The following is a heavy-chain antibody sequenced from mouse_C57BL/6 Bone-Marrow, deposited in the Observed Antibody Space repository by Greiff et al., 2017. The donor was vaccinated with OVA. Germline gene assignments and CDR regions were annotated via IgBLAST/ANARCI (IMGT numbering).Heavy chain of an antibody. CDR1: GFTFSSYG. V-gene: IGHV5-6*01. CDR3: ARPYDGYYLYWYFDV. J-gene: IGHJ1*03. D-gene: IGHD2-3*01. CDR2: ISSGGSYT. Sequence: VQLKESGGDLVKPGGSLKLSCAASGFTFSSYGMSWVRQTPDKRLEWVATISSGGSYTYYPDSVKGRFTISRDNAKNTLYLQMSSLKSEDTAMYYCARPYDGYYLYWYFDVWGTGTTVTVSS.